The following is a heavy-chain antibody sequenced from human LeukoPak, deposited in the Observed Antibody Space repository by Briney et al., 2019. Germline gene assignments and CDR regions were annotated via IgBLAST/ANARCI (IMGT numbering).Heavy chain of an antibody. D-gene: IGHD3-10*01. J-gene: IGHJ5*02. CDR1: GFTFSSYA. CDR3: ARYGSGSSVNWFDP. Sequence: GGCLRLSCAASGFTFSSYAMSWVRQAPGKGLEWVSAISGSGGSTYYADSVKGRFTISRDNSKNTLYLQMNSLRAEDTAVYYCARYGSGSSVNWFDPWGQGTLVTVSS. CDR2: ISGSGGST. V-gene: IGHV3-23*01.